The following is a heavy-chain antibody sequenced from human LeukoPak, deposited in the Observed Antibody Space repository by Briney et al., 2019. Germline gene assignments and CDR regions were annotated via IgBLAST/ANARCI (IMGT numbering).Heavy chain of an antibody. D-gene: IGHD2-15*01. Sequence: SETLSLTCTDSGGSISSYYWSWIRQPPGKGLEWIGYIYYSGSTNYNPSLKSRVTISVDTSKNQFSLKLSSVTAADTAVYYCARGGWYYFDYWGQGTLVTVSS. CDR1: GGSISSYY. CDR3: ARGGWYYFDY. J-gene: IGHJ4*02. CDR2: IYYSGST. V-gene: IGHV4-59*01.